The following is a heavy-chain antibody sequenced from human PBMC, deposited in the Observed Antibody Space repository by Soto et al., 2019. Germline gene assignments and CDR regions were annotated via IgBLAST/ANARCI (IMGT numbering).Heavy chain of an antibody. V-gene: IGHV1-69*01. J-gene: IGHJ4*02. CDR2: IIPIFGTA. CDR3: ASIVVVVAEDKCGGFY. D-gene: IGHD2-15*01. Sequence: QVQLVQSGAEVKKPGSSVKVSCKASGGTFSSYAISWVRQAPGQGLEWMGGIIPIFGTANYAQKFQGRVTITADESTSAAYMELSSLRSEDTAVYYCASIVVVVAEDKCGGFYWGQGTLVTVFS. CDR1: GGTFSSYA.